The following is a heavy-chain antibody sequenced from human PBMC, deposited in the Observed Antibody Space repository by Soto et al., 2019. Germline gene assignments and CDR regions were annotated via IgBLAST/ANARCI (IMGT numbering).Heavy chain of an antibody. CDR1: GYTFTSYG. D-gene: IGHD3-22*01. CDR2: ISAYNGNT. CDR3: ARFFTYYYDSSGPLDY. Sequence: ASVKVSCKASGYTFTSYGISWVRQAPGQGLEWMGWISAYNGNTNYAQKLQGRVTMTTDTSTSTAYMELRSLRSDDTAVYYCARFFTYYYDSSGPLDYWGRGTLVTVSS. V-gene: IGHV1-18*01. J-gene: IGHJ4*02.